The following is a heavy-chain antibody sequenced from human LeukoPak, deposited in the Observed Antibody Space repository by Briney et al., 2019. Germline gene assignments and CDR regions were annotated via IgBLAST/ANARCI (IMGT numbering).Heavy chain of an antibody. Sequence: MPSETLSLTCTVSGGSISGSSYYWGWIRQPPGKGLEWIGSIYYSGNTYYNPSLKSRVTISVDTSKNQFSLKLNSVTATDTAVYYCARHYGLWGQGTLVTVSS. CDR2: IYYSGNT. CDR1: GGSISGSSYY. CDR3: ARHYGL. D-gene: IGHD3-10*01. V-gene: IGHV4-39*01. J-gene: IGHJ4*02.